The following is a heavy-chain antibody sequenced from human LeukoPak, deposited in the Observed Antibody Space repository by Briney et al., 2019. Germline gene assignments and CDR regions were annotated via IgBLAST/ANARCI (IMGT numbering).Heavy chain of an antibody. V-gene: IGHV3-30*02. CDR3: ATIAMAGPFDY. Sequence: GGSLRLSCAVAGFPFGSYAMHWVRQAPGKGLEWAAFIRYDGNIQYYADSVKGRFAISRDNSKDTPYLQMSSLRAEDTAVYYCATIAMAGPFDYWGQGTLVTVSS. D-gene: IGHD6-19*01. J-gene: IGHJ4*02. CDR2: IRYDGNIQ. CDR1: GFPFGSYA.